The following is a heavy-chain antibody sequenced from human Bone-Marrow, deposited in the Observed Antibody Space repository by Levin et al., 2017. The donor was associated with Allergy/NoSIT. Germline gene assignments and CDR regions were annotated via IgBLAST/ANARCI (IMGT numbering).Heavy chain of an antibody. V-gene: IGHV3-21*01. CDR1: GFTFSDYS. CDR3: VRGIIGDVRVAHKEAFDV. Sequence: GESLKTSCIVSGFTFSDYSIYWVRQAPGKGLEWISSISSDSSDLYYADSVKGRFTISRDNAKNSLNLQVSSLRAEDTAVYHCVRGIIGDVRVAHKEAFDVWGQGTMVTVSS. D-gene: IGHD2/OR15-2a*01. CDR2: ISSDSSDL. J-gene: IGHJ3*01.